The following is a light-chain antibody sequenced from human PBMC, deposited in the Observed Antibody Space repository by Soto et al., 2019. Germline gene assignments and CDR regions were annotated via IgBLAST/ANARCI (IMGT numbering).Light chain of an antibody. CDR2: VGTGGIVG. CDR3: GADHGSGSNFVVV. V-gene: IGLV9-49*01. J-gene: IGLJ2*01. CDR1: SGYSNYK. Sequence: QSVLTQPPSASASLGASVTLTCTLSSGYSNYKVDWYQQRPGKGPRFVMRVGTGGIVGSKGDGIPDRFSVLGSGLNRYPTIKNIQEEDESDYHCGADHGSGSNFVVVFGGGTKVTVL.